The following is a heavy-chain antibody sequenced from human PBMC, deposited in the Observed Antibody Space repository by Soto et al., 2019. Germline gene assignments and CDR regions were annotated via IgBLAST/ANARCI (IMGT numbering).Heavy chain of an antibody. V-gene: IGHV3-33*01. Sequence: QVQLVESGGGVVQPGRFLRLSCTASGFTFRSYGMHWVRQAPGKGLEWVAVIRYDGSNKNYADSVKGRFTISRDNSENTXYXXMNSLRVEDTAVYYCARDHINYDGSGHDYYYGMDVWGQGTTVTVSS. CDR2: IRYDGSNK. CDR3: ARDHINYDGSGHDYYYGMDV. J-gene: IGHJ6*02. D-gene: IGHD3-22*01. CDR1: GFTFRSYG.